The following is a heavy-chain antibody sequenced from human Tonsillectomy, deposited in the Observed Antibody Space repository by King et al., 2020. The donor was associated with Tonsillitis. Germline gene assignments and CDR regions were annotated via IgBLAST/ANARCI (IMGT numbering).Heavy chain of an antibody. D-gene: IGHD2-8*02. Sequence: VQLVESGGGLVKPGGSLRLSCAASNFVFSGYTMNWVRQAPGKGLEWVSSISDRSSYIHYADSVKGRFTISRDNAKNSLFLQMTSLRVEDTAVYYCAAQCTCVTCYPDFWGQGTLVTVSS. J-gene: IGHJ4*02. CDR3: AAQCTCVTCYPDF. CDR1: NFVFSGYT. V-gene: IGHV3-21*01. CDR2: ISDRSSYI.